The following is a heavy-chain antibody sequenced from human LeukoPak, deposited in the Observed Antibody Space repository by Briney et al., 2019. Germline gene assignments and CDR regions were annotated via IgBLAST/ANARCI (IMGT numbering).Heavy chain of an antibody. CDR3: EREGVGATYRTFAY. V-gene: IGHV1-2*02. CDR1: GYTFTGYY. Sequence: ASVKLSCKAPGYTFTGYYMHWVRQAPGQGLEWMGWMNPKSGGTNYAQKFQGRVTMTRDTSISTAYMELSRLRSDDTAVYYCEREGVGATYRTFAYWGQGTLVTVSS. CDR2: MNPKSGGT. J-gene: IGHJ4*02. D-gene: IGHD1-26*01.